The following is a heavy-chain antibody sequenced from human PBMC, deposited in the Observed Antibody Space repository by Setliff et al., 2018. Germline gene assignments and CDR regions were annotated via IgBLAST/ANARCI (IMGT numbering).Heavy chain of an antibody. J-gene: IGHJ5*02. V-gene: IGHV4-34*01. CDR2: INHSGST. CDR1: GGSFSGYY. CDR3: ARQSVRGLADNNWFDP. Sequence: SETLSLTCAVYGGSFSGYYWSWIRQPPGKGLEWIGEINHSGSTNYNPSLKSRVTISLDTSKNQFSLKLTPVTAADTAIYYCARQSVRGLADNNWFDPWGQGTLVTVSS. D-gene: IGHD2-15*01.